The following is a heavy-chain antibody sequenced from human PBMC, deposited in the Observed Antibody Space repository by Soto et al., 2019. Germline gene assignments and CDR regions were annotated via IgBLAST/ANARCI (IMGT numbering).Heavy chain of an antibody. CDR2: ISAYNGNT. D-gene: IGHD3-22*01. CDR3: ARDLVSYYYDSSGYYPFDY. Sequence: ASVKVSCKASGYTFTSYGISWVRQAPGQGLEWMGWISAYNGNTNYAQKLQGRVTMTTDTSTSTAYMELRSLSSDDTAVYYCARDLVSYYYDSSGYYPFDYWGQGTLVTVSS. J-gene: IGHJ4*02. CDR1: GYTFTSYG. V-gene: IGHV1-18*01.